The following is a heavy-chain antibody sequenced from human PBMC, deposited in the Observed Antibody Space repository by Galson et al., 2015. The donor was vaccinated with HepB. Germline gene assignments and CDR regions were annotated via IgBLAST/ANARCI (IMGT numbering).Heavy chain of an antibody. J-gene: IGHJ2*01. D-gene: IGHD3-10*01. CDR3: ASRNYGSGSYYSPDWYFDL. Sequence: QSGAEVKKPGESLKISCKGSGYSFTSYWIGWVRQMPGKGLEWMGIIYPGDSDTRYSPSFQGQVTISADKSISTAYLQWSSLKASDTAMYYCASRNYGSGSYYSPDWYFDLWGRGTLVTVSS. V-gene: IGHV5-51*01. CDR1: GYSFTSYW. CDR2: IYPGDSDT.